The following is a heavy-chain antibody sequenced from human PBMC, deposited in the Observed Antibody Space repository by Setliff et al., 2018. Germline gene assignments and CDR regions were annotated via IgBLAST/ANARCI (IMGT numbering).Heavy chain of an antibody. CDR3: ARLPRTVTHVDY. V-gene: IGHV4-59*01. Sequence: SETLSLTCTVSGVSIRSYYWSWIRQPPGKGLEWIGYIFYSGSSNYNPSPQSRVSISVDTSKNQLSLKLDSLTAADTAVYFGARLPRTVTHVDYWGQGALVT. CDR1: GVSIRSYY. J-gene: IGHJ4*02. CDR2: IFYSGSS. D-gene: IGHD4-17*01.